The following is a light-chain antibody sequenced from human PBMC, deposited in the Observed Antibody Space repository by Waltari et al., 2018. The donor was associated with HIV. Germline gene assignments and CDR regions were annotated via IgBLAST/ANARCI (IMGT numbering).Light chain of an antibody. CDR3: SSLTSGSTRYV. CDR2: EVN. V-gene: IGLV2-14*01. Sequence: QSALTQPASVSGSPGQPITISCTGTSSDVGSYNYVSWYQQEPGKAPKLMIYEVNNRPSGISNRFSGSKSGNTASLTISGLQAEDEADYYCSSLTSGSTRYVFGTGTKVTVL. J-gene: IGLJ1*01. CDR1: SSDVGSYNY.